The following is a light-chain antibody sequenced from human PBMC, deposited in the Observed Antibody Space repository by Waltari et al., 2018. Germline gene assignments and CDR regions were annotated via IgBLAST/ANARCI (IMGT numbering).Light chain of an antibody. V-gene: IGLV1-40*01. J-gene: IGLJ3*02. CDR1: SSNIGPGYD. Sequence: QSVLTQTPSVSGAPGQRVIISCTGSSSNIGPGYDVHWYQQLPGTAPKLLISGKNNRPSGVPHRFFGSKAGTSASLATTGLQAEDEADYYCQSYDSSLSHWVFGGGTKLTVL. CDR2: GKN. CDR3: QSYDSSLSHWV.